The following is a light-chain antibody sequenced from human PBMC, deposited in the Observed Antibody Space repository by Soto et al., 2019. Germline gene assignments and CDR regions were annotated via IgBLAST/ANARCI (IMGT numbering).Light chain of an antibody. CDR2: EGS. J-gene: IGLJ2*01. CDR3: SSYTSSSTVV. V-gene: IGLV2-14*01. Sequence: QSVLTQPASVSGSPGQSITISCTGTSSDIGGCNCVSWYQQHPGKVPKLMIYEGSKRPSGVSNRFSGSKSGNTASLTIFGLQAEDEADYYCSSYTSSSTVVFGGGTQLTVL. CDR1: SSDIGGCNC.